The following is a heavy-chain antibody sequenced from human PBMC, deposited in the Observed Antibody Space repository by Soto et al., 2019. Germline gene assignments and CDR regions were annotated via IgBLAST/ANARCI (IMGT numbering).Heavy chain of an antibody. D-gene: IGHD1-26*01. J-gene: IGHJ5*02. Sequence: SETLSLTCTVSGGSIRSYYWSWIRQSPGKGLEWIGYLYYSGSTNYNPSLKGRVTISADTSKNQFSLKLSSVTAADTAVYYCARHEIVGPTQWFDPWGQGTLVTVSS. CDR1: GGSIRSYY. CDR3: ARHEIVGPTQWFDP. V-gene: IGHV4-59*08. CDR2: LYYSGST.